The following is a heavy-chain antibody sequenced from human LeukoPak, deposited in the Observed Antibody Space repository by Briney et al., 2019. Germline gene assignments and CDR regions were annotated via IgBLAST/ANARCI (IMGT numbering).Heavy chain of an antibody. D-gene: IGHD3-16*02. Sequence: GGSLRLSCAASGFTFNNAWMNWVRRAPGKGLEWVGRIKSKTDGGTTDYAAPVKGRFTISRDDSKNTLYLQMNSLKTEDTAVYYCTTGDDYVWGSYRYPALYYFDYWGQGTLVTVSS. CDR3: TTGDDYVWGSYRYPALYYFDY. CDR1: GFTFNNAW. CDR2: IKSKTDGGTT. V-gene: IGHV3-15*07. J-gene: IGHJ4*02.